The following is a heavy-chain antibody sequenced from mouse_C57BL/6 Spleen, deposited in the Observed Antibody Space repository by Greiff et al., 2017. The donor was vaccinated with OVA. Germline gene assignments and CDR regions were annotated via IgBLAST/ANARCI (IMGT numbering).Heavy chain of an antibody. Sequence: VQLQQSGAELVKPGASVKISCKASGYAFSSYWMNWVKQRPGKGLEWIGQIYPGDGDTNYNGKFKGKATLTADKSSSTAYMQLSSLTSEDSAVYFCARDPPYDYDYAMDYWGQGTSVTVSS. J-gene: IGHJ4*01. D-gene: IGHD2-4*01. V-gene: IGHV1-80*01. CDR3: ARDPPYDYDYAMDY. CDR2: IYPGDGDT. CDR1: GYAFSSYW.